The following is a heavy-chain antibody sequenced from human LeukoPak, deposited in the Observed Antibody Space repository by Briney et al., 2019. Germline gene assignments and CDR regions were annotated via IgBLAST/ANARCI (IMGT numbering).Heavy chain of an antibody. J-gene: IGHJ4*02. CDR1: GYTFTGYY. V-gene: IGHV1-2*02. CDR3: ARTDSSSEKFDY. CDR2: INPNSGGT. Sequence: ASVKVSCKASGYTFTGYYMHWVRQAPGQGLEWMGWINPNSGGTNYAQKFQGRVTMTRDTSISTAYMELSRLRSDDTAVYYCARTDSSSEKFDYWGQGTLVTVSS. D-gene: IGHD6-13*01.